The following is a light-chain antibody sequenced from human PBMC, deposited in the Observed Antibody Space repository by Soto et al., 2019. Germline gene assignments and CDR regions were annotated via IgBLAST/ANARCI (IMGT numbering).Light chain of an antibody. CDR2: GAS. CDR3: HQYSNSPLT. CDR1: QTVGTS. J-gene: IGKJ4*01. V-gene: IGKV3-15*01. Sequence: EIVMTQSPATLSVSPGERATLSCRASQTVGTSLAWYQQKPGQAPRLLIYGASTRATAFPARFSGSGSGTEFTLTISSLQSEDFAVYYCHQYSNSPLTFGGGTKVEIK.